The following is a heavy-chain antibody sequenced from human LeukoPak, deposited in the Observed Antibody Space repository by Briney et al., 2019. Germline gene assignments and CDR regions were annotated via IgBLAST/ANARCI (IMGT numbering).Heavy chain of an antibody. D-gene: IGHD1-26*01. V-gene: IGHV3-73*01. CDR2: IRSKANSYAT. CDR3: TRPRFSGSYYLFDY. CDR1: GCTFSGSA. Sequence: GGSRRLSCAASGCTFSGSAMGWVLQASGKGLEWVGRIRSKANSYATAYAASVKGRFTISRDDSKNTAYLQMNSLKTEDTAVYYCTRPRFSGSYYLFDYWGQGTPVTVSS. J-gene: IGHJ4*02.